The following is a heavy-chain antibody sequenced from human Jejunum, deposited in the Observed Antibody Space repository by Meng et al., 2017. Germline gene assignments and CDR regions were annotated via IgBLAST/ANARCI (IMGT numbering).Heavy chain of an antibody. CDR2: IKSKTAGGTA. D-gene: IGHD5-18*01. CDR3: RGYSYAS. J-gene: IGHJ5*02. V-gene: IGHV3-15*05. Sequence: GESLKISCAASGLTFSNAWMIWVRQAPGKGLEWLGRIKSKTAGGTATYADSVRGRFTISRDNSKDRLYLQLSNLRVEDTAVYYCRGYSYASWGQGTLVTVSS. CDR1: GLTFSNAW.